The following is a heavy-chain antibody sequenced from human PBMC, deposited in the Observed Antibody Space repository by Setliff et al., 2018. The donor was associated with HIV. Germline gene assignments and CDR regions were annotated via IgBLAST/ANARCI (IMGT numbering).Heavy chain of an antibody. V-gene: IGHV7-4-1*02. J-gene: IGHJ3*02. CDR2: IHTEQGFP. Sequence: ASVKVSCKASGYSFINYAINWLRQAPGRGLEWMGWIHTEQGFPMYAQGFTGRFVFSLDPSVNTAYLQINSLTPDDGGDYYCAVDRHAFDIWGQGTVVTVSS. CDR1: GYSFINYA. D-gene: IGHD5-12*01. CDR3: AVDRHAFDI.